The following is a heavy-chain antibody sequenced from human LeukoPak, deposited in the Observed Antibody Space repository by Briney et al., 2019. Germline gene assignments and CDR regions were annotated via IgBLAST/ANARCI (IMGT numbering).Heavy chain of an antibody. Sequence: SETLSLTCTVSGGSISSDSWSWIRQPPGKGLEWIGYLYYSGSTNYNPSLKSRVTISVDTSKNQFSLKLSSVTAADTAVYYCARVERETYYFDYWGQGTLVTVSS. D-gene: IGHD1-26*01. CDR2: LYYSGST. J-gene: IGHJ4*02. CDR1: GGSISSDS. V-gene: IGHV4-59*08. CDR3: ARVERETYYFDY.